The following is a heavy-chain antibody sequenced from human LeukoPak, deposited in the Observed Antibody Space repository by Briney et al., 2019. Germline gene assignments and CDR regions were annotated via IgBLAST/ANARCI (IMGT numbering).Heavy chain of an antibody. CDR1: GDSVSSNSAA. V-gene: IGHV6-1*01. D-gene: IGHD5-18*01. CDR3: AMEDTAMVLAYYGVDV. CDR2: TYYRSKWYN. Sequence: SQTLSLTCAISGDSVSSNSAAWNWIRQSPSRGLEWLGRTYYRSKWYNDYAVSVKSRITINPDTSKNQFSLQLNSVTPEDTAVYYCAMEDTAMVLAYYGVDVWGQGTTVTVSS. J-gene: IGHJ6*02.